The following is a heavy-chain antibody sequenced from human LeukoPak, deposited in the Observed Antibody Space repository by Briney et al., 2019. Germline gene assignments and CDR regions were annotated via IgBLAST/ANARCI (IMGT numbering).Heavy chain of an antibody. CDR1: GFSFSSYG. CDR2: IWFDGSNK. D-gene: IGHD4/OR15-4a*01. Sequence: PGGSLRLSCAASGFSFSSYGMHWVRQAPGKGLEWVAVIWFDGSNKYYADSVKGRFTISRDNGKNSLYLQMNNLRAEDTAVFYCARDPGGVTMGYYGMDVWGQGTTVTVSS. CDR3: ARDPGGVTMGYYGMDV. J-gene: IGHJ6*02. V-gene: IGHV3-33*01.